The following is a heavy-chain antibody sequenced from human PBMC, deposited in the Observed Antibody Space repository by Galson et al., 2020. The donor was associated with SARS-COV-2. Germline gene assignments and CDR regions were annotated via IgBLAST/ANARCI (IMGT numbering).Heavy chain of an antibody. J-gene: IGHJ2*01. V-gene: IGHV3-33*01. CDR2: IWYTGSNK. CDR1: GFTLRSYG. CDR3: ARGWGRDYDSSGYYLSWYFDL. Sequence: GGSLRLSCAASGFTLRSYGMHWVRQAPGKGLEWVAIIWYTGSNKYYADSVKSRFTISRDNSKNTLYLQMNSLRAEDTAVYDCARGWGRDYDSSGYYLSWYFDLWGRGTLVTVSS. D-gene: IGHD3-22*01.